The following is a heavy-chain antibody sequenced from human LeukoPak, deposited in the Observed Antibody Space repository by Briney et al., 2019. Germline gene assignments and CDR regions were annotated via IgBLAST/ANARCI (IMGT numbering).Heavy chain of an antibody. J-gene: IGHJ4*02. Sequence: GGSLRLSCSASGFTFSRYAMHWVRQAPGKGLEYVSAISSNGGSTYYADSVEGRFTISRDNSKNTLYLQMSSLRAEDTAVYYCVKDGSGSYYTYYFDYWGQGTLVTVSS. CDR1: GFTFSRYA. CDR3: VKDGSGSYYTYYFDY. D-gene: IGHD3-10*01. CDR2: ISSNGGST. V-gene: IGHV3-64D*06.